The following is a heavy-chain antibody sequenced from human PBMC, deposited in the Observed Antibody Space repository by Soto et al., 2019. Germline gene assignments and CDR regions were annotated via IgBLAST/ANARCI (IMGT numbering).Heavy chain of an antibody. CDR2: IWYDGSNK. D-gene: IGHD6-19*01. Sequence: QVQLVEYGGGVVQPGRSLRLSCAASGFTFSSYGMHWVRQAPGKGLEWVAVIWYDGSNKYYADSVKGRFTISRDNSKNTLYLQMNSLRAQDTAVYYCARDTLSQQGIAVAGTGPDYWGHATLVTVSS. V-gene: IGHV3-33*01. CDR1: GFTFSSYG. J-gene: IGHJ4*01. CDR3: ARDTLSQQGIAVAGTGPDY.